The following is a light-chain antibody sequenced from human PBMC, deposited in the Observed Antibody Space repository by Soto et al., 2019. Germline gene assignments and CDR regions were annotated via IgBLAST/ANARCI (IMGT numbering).Light chain of an antibody. Sequence: DIQMTQSPSSLSASVGDRVTISCRASQGIANYLAWYQQKPGKVPELLIYAASTLHSGVTSRFSVSGSGTDSTPTITTLPTEDVASYYYQKYSSAPWTCVQGTKVEIK. CDR1: QGIANY. CDR2: AAS. CDR3: QKYSSAPWT. V-gene: IGKV1-27*01. J-gene: IGKJ1*01.